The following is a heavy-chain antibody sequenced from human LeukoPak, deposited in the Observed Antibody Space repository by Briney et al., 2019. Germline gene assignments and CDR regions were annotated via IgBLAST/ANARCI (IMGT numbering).Heavy chain of an antibody. CDR2: ISGSGGST. CDR1: GFTFSSYA. Sequence: PGGSLRLSCAASGFTFSSYAMSWVRQAPGKGLEWVPAISGSGGSTYYADSVKGRFTISRDNSKNTLYLQMNSLRAEDTAVYYCAKDASLWFGELSHHYYYYGMDVWGQGTTVTVSS. D-gene: IGHD3-10*01. V-gene: IGHV3-23*01. J-gene: IGHJ6*02. CDR3: AKDASLWFGELSHHYYYYGMDV.